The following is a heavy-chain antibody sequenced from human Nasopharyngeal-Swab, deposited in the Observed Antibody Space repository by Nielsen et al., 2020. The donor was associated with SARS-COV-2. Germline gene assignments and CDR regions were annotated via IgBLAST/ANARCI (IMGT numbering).Heavy chain of an antibody. J-gene: IGHJ4*02. CDR1: GFTFASYN. V-gene: IGHV3-69-1*02. CDR3: SRSETTTTGDQ. Sequence: GESLRLSCAASGFTFASYNINWVRQAPGKGLEWVLSITSGAGIYSSESARGRFTISRDNAQNTVYLQMNSLRVEDTAVYFCSRSETTTTGDQWGQGTLVTVSS. D-gene: IGHD1-1*01. CDR2: ITSGAGI.